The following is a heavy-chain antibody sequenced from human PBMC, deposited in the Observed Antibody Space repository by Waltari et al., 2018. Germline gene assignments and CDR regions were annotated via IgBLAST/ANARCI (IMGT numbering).Heavy chain of an antibody. CDR2: IYGNDDK. J-gene: IGHJ4*02. CDR1: GFSLTTGSVA. V-gene: IGHV2-5*01. CDR3: AHRYFSNFDY. Sequence: QITLKESGPTLMKPTQTLTLTCAFSGFSLTTGSVAVGWIRQPPGKAPEWLALIYGNDDKKYSPSLRNRLTITKDSSENQVVLTMTNVDPVDTATYYCAHRYFSNFDYWGQGTLVTVSS. D-gene: IGHD3-9*01.